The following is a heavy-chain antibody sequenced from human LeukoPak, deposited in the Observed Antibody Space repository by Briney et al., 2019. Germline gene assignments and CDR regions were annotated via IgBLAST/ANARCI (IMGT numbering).Heavy chain of an antibody. Sequence: GGSLRPSCAASGFTFDDYGVSWVRQAPGKGLESVTGINWNGGSTGYADSVKGRFTISRDNAKNSLYLQLNSLRVEDTALYYCARVQRELMWYYFDYWGQGTLVTVSS. CDR2: INWNGGST. D-gene: IGHD1-1*01. CDR1: GFTFDDYG. V-gene: IGHV3-20*04. J-gene: IGHJ4*02. CDR3: ARVQRELMWYYFDY.